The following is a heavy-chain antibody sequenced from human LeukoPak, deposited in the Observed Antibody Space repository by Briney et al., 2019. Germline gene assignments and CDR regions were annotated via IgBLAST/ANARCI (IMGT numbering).Heavy chain of an antibody. V-gene: IGHV4-59*01. CDR1: GGSISSYY. CDR2: IYYGGST. D-gene: IGHD6-13*01. Sequence: SETLSLTCTVSGGSISSYYWSWIRQPPGKGLEWIGYIYYGGSTNYNPSLKSRVTISVDTSKNQFSLKLSSVTAADTAVYYCAREVRDSSSWYQQGFDPWGQGTLVTVSS. CDR3: AREVRDSSSWYQQGFDP. J-gene: IGHJ5*02.